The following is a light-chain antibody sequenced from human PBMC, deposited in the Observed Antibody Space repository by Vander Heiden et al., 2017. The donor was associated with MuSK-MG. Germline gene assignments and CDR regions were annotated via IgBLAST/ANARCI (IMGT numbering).Light chain of an antibody. Sequence: DLQMTQFPSSLSASVGDRVTNTCRASQDISNYLVWFQKKPGKAPKSLIYAASNLQSGVPSKFSGSGSGTDFTLTISSLQPEDSATYYCQQYKSYPLTFGGGTKVEIK. J-gene: IGKJ4*01. V-gene: IGKV1-16*02. CDR3: QQYKSYPLT. CDR1: QDISNY. CDR2: AAS.